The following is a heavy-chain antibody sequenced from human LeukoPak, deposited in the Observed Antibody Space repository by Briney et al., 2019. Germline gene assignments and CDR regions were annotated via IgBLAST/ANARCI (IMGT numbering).Heavy chain of an antibody. CDR2: MNPNSGNT. Sequence: ASVKVSCKASGYTFTSYDINWVRQATGQGLEWMGWMNPNSGNTGYAQKFQGRVTMTEDTSTDTAYMELSSLRSEDTAVYYCATDFYYGSGSFGDYWGQGTLVTVSS. V-gene: IGHV1-8*01. D-gene: IGHD3-10*01. CDR3: ATDFYYGSGSFGDY. J-gene: IGHJ4*02. CDR1: GYTFTSYD.